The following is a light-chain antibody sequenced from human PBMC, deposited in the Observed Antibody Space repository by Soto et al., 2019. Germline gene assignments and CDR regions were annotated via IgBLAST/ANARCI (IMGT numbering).Light chain of an antibody. Sequence: QAVVTQASSLTVSPGGTVTLTCDSSIDTVTTSHWPYWFQQKPGQAPKTLIYDTTNRHSWTPARFSGSILGGKAALILSGAPPEDEAEYYCLLSYNGAPAVFGGGTQLTVL. CDR3: LLSYNGAPAV. CDR1: IDTVTTSHW. J-gene: IGLJ7*01. V-gene: IGLV7-46*01. CDR2: DTT.